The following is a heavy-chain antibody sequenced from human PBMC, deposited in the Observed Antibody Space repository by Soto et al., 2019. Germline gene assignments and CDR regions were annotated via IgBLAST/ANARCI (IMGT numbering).Heavy chain of an antibody. CDR1: GYTFTTCA. V-gene: IGHV1-3*01. Sequence: QVQLVQSGAEVKKPGASVKVSCKASGYTFTTCAIQWVRQAPGQRLEWLGWINAGNDNRKYSQKFQGRVTLTRDTSASMAYMELSSLRSEDTAVYYCARDPLTSGSYPCDAFDVWGQGTMVTVSS. CDR3: ARDPLTSGSYPCDAFDV. CDR2: INAGNDNR. D-gene: IGHD6-19*01. J-gene: IGHJ3*01.